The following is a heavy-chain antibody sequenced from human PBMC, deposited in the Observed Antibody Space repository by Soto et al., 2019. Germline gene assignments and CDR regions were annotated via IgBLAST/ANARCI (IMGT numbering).Heavy chain of an antibody. V-gene: IGHV3-15*01. CDR1: GFSFSNYV. CDR3: TTARFSVSPD. D-gene: IGHD3-3*01. J-gene: IGHJ4*02. Sequence: PGGSLRLSCTASGFSFSNYVMTWVRQAPGKGLEWVGRIKSKTDGGTTDYAAPVKGRFTISRDDSKTTLYLQMNSLKSEDTDVYYCTTARFSVSPDWGLGTLVTVSS. CDR2: IKSKTDGGTT.